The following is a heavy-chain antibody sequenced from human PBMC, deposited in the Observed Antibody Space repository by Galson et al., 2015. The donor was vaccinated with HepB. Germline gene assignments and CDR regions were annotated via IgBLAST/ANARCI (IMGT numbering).Heavy chain of an antibody. J-gene: IGHJ3*02. Sequence: SLRLSCAASGFSLSSFGMHWVRQAPGKGLEWVAVIWYDGINKYYADSVKGRFTISRDDSKNTLYLQMNSLRAEDAAVYYCARERRGIGANDAFDIWGQGTMVTVSS. CDR1: GFSLSSFG. V-gene: IGHV3-33*01. D-gene: IGHD3-16*01. CDR2: IWYDGINK. CDR3: ARERRGIGANDAFDI.